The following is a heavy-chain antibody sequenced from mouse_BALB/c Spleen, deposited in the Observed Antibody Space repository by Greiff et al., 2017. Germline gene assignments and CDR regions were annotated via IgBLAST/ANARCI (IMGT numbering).Heavy chain of an antibody. CDR3: ARHGLSWFAY. Sequence: DVMLVESGGGLVQPGGSLKLSCAASGFTFSSYTMSWVRQTPEKRLEWVAYISNGGGSTYSPDTVKGRFTISRDNAKNTLYLQMSSLKSEDTAMYYCARHGLSWFAYWGQGTLVTVSA. J-gene: IGHJ3*01. V-gene: IGHV5-12-2*01. CDR1: GFTFSSYT. CDR2: ISNGGGST. D-gene: IGHD2-2*01.